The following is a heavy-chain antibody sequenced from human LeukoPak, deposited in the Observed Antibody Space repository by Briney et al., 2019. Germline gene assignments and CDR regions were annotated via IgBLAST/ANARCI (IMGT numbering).Heavy chain of an antibody. CDR3: ARDRRWTGTNHFEY. CDR1: GGTFSSYA. V-gene: IGHV1-69*01. CDR2: IIPIFGTA. J-gene: IGHJ4*02. D-gene: IGHD3/OR15-3a*01. Sequence: SSVKVSCKASGGTFSSYAISWVRQAPGQGLEWMGGIIPIFGTANYAQKFQGRVTIAADESTSTAYMELSSLRSEDTAGYYCARDRRWTGTNHFEYWGQGTLVTVSS.